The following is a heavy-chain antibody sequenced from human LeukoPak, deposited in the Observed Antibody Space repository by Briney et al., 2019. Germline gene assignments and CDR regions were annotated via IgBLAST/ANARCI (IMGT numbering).Heavy chain of an antibody. CDR2: ISAYNGNT. J-gene: IGHJ6*02. CDR1: GYTFSNYG. CDR3: ARDAGHQLSRRNYYAMDV. V-gene: IGHV1-18*01. Sequence: ASVKVSCKASGYTFSNYGISWVRQAPGQGLEWMGWISAYNGNTNYAQKFQGRVTTTTDTSTSTAYMELRSLRSDDTAVYYCARDAGHQLSRRNYYAMDVWGQGTTVTVSS. D-gene: IGHD2-2*01.